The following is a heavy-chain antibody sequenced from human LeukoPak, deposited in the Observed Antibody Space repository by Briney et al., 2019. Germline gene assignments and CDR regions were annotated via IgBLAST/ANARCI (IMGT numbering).Heavy chain of an antibody. Sequence: SETLSLTCTVSGDSVSNYHWSWIRQPPGKRLEWIGCIYYSESATYNPSLKSRVTISLDTSKNQFFLKLSSVAAADTAVYYCARKRSFDLWGQGTLVTVSS. J-gene: IGHJ4*02. D-gene: IGHD3-9*01. CDR2: IYYSESA. CDR1: GDSVSNYH. V-gene: IGHV4-59*02. CDR3: ARKRSFDL.